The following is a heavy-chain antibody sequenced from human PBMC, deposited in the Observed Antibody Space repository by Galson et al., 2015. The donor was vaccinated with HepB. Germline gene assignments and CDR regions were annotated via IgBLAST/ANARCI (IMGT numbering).Heavy chain of an antibody. V-gene: IGHV7-4-1*02. D-gene: IGHD3-10*01. CDR2: INTVTGNP. CDR1: GYIFMSYA. CDR3: TRSGAGGNAFDF. Sequence: SVKVSCKASGYIFMSYALNWVRQAPGQGLEWMAWINTVTGNPTYAQDFTGRFVFSLDSSVSTAYLQINTLQAEDTAVYSCTRSGAGGNAFDFWGQGTTVTVS. J-gene: IGHJ3*01.